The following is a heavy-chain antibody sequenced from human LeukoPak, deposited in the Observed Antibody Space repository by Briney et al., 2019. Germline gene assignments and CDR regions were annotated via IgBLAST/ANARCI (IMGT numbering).Heavy chain of an antibody. CDR1: GGSFSGYY. CDR3: ARHRTIYYDSSGYWV. V-gene: IGHV4-34*01. D-gene: IGHD3-22*01. J-gene: IGHJ4*02. Sequence: SETLSLTCAVYGGSFSGYYWSWIRQPPGEGLEWIGEINHSGSTNYNPSLKSRVTISVDTSKNQFSLKLSSATAADTAVYYCARHRTIYYDSSGYWVWGQGTLVTVSS. CDR2: INHSGST.